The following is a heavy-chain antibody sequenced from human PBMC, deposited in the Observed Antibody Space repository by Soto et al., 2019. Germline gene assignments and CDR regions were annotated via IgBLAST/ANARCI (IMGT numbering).Heavy chain of an antibody. V-gene: IGHV3-23*01. J-gene: IGHJ4*02. CDR2: VSATAGTT. D-gene: IGHD3-16*01. Sequence: PGGSLRLSCAASGFTFSDYYMNWVRQAPGKGLEWVSLVSATAGTTYYTDSVKGRFTISRDDSRNTVYLQMNSLRADDTAVYYCAKDRLAGGFDYWGRGTLVTVSS. CDR3: AKDRLAGGFDY. CDR1: GFTFSDYY.